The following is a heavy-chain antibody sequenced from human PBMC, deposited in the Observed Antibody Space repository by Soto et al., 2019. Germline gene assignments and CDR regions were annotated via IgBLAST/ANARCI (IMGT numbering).Heavy chain of an antibody. CDR3: ARTIMVVRGKKGGNWFDP. V-gene: IGHV1-18*01. CDR2: ISDYNGNR. Sequence: QVQRVQSGAEVKKPGASVKVSCKASGYTFTSYGITWVRQAPGQGREWLGGISDYNGNRNYAQPLQGRVNMTTDTSKSTAYMELRSLRSDDTAVYYCARTIMVVRGKKGGNWFDPWGQGTLVTVSS. J-gene: IGHJ5*02. CDR1: GYTFTSYG. D-gene: IGHD3-10*01.